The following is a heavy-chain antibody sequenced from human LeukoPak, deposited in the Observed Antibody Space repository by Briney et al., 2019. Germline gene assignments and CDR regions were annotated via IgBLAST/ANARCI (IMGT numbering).Heavy chain of an antibody. CDR3: ARHLLNERGWGAVVAFDI. D-gene: IGHD1-26*01. CDR1: GGSISSYY. J-gene: IGHJ3*02. V-gene: IGHV4-4*09. CDR2: IYTSGST. Sequence: SETLSLTCTVSGGSISSYYWSWIRQPPGKGLEWIGYIYTSGSTNYNPSLKSRVTISVDTSKNQFSLKLSSVTAADTAVYYCARHLLNERGWGAVVAFDIWGQGTMVTVSS.